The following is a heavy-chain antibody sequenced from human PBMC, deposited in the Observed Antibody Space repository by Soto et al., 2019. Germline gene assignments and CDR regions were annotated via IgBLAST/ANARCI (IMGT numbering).Heavy chain of an antibody. Sequence: GGSLRLSCAASGFTFSSYEMNWVRQAPGEGLEWVSYISSSGSTIYYADSVKGRFTISRDNAKNSLYLQMNSLRAEDTAVYYCARGHLGYFDYWGQGTLVTVSS. J-gene: IGHJ4*02. CDR1: GFTFSSYE. CDR2: ISSSGSTI. D-gene: IGHD3-16*01. V-gene: IGHV3-48*03. CDR3: ARGHLGYFDY.